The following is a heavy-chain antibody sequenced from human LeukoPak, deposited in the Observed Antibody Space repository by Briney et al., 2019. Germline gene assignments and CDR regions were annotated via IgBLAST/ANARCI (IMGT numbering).Heavy chain of an antibody. Sequence: GSSVKVSCKASGGTFSSYAISWVRQGPGQGLEWMGGILPIFGTANYAQKFQGRVTITADESTSTAYMELSSLRSEDTAVYYCASASRKYYHDSSGYRESFDYNYYMDVWGKGTTVTVS. CDR3: ASASRKYYHDSSGYRESFDYNYYMDV. CDR2: ILPIFGTA. D-gene: IGHD3-22*01. V-gene: IGHV1-69*01. CDR1: GGTFSSYA. J-gene: IGHJ6*03.